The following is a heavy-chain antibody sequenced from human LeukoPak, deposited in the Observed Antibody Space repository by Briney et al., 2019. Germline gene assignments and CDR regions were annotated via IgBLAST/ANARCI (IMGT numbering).Heavy chain of an antibody. J-gene: IGHJ4*02. CDR3: ARIDRFSGSGGYFDY. CDR2: IDWDDDK. CDR1: GFSLSTSGMC. Sequence: SGPTLVNPTQTLTLTCTFSGFSLSTSGMCVSWIRQPPGKALEWLARIDWDDDKYYSTSLKTRLTISKDTSKNQMVLTMTNMDPVDTATYYCARIDRFSGSGGYFDYCRQALLATVSS. D-gene: IGHD1-26*01. V-gene: IGHV2-70*11.